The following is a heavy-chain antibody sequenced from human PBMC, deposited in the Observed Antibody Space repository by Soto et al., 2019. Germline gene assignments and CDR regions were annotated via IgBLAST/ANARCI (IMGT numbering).Heavy chain of an antibody. CDR1: GFTFSSYS. CDR2: ISSSSSTI. Sequence: GGSLRLSCAASGFTFSSYSMNWVRQAPGKGLEWVSYISSSSSTIYYAEYVKGRFTISRDNAKNLLYLQMNSLRDEDTAVYYCARGEAVVVVAATLNWFDPWGQGTLVTVSS. V-gene: IGHV3-48*02. D-gene: IGHD2-15*01. J-gene: IGHJ5*02. CDR3: ARGEAVVVVAATLNWFDP.